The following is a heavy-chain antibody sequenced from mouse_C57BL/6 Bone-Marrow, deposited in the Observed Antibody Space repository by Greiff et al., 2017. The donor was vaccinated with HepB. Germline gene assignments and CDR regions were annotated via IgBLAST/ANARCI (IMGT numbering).Heavy chain of an antibody. J-gene: IGHJ1*03. CDR3: ARDPTYYSNPYFDV. Sequence: EVHLVESEGGLVQPGSSMKLSCTASGFTFSDYYMAWVRQVPEKGLEWVANINYDGSSTYYLDSLKSRFIISRDNAKNILYLQMSSLKSEDTATYYCARDPTYYSNPYFDVWGTGTTVTVSS. CDR2: INYDGSST. D-gene: IGHD2-5*01. CDR1: GFTFSDYY. V-gene: IGHV5-16*01.